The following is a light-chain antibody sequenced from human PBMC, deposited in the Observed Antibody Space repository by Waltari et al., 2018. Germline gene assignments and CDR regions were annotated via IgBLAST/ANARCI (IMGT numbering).Light chain of an antibody. Sequence: QSALTQPASVSGSPGQSITISCTGTRSDVGGYNFVSWYQHHPGKAPKLIIYEVSNRPSGVSNRFSGSKSGSTASLTMSGLQAEDEADYYCSSYTSSSTLGFGTGTKVTVL. CDR2: EVS. CDR3: SSYTSSSTLG. V-gene: IGLV2-14*01. J-gene: IGLJ1*01. CDR1: RSDVGGYNF.